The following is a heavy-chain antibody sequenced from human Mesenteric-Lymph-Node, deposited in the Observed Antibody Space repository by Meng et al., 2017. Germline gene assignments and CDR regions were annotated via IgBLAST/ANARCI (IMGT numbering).Heavy chain of an antibody. CDR2: IYRGINT. D-gene: IGHD1-26*01. Sequence: GSLRLSCTVSGYSISRGYYWGWIRQPPGKGLEWIGSIYRGINTSYNPSLRSRVALSADTSKNQFSLNLTSVTAADTAMYYCARESGADRPLDYWGQGTPVTVSS. CDR3: ARESGADRPLDY. CDR1: GYSISRGYY. J-gene: IGHJ4*02. V-gene: IGHV4-38-2*02.